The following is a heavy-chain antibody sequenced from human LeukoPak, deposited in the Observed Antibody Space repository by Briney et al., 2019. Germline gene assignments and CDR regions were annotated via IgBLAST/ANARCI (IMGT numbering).Heavy chain of an antibody. CDR1: GGSISTSSYY. CDR2: IYYSGST. D-gene: IGHD6-6*01. J-gene: IGHJ4*02. Sequence: PSETLSLTCTVSGGSISTSSYYWGWIRQPPGKGLEWIGSIYYSGSTYYNPSLKSRVAISVDTSKNQFSLRLSSVTAADTAVYYCARAMSIAARLQTIFDHWGQGTLVTVSS. CDR3: ARAMSIAARLQTIFDH. V-gene: IGHV4-39*07.